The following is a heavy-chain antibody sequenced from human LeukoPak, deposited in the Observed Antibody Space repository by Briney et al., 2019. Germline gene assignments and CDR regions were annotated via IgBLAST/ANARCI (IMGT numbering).Heavy chain of an antibody. J-gene: IGHJ4*02. D-gene: IGHD4-23*01. CDR3: ARDDYGGNLLGY. CDR2: IYYSGST. V-gene: IGHV4-59*01. CDR1: GGSISSYY. Sequence: SETLSLTCTVSGGSISSYYWSWIRQPPGKGLEWIGYIYYSGSTNYNPSLKSRVTISVDTSKNQFSLKLSSVTAADTAVYYCARDDYGGNLLGYWGQGTLVTVSS.